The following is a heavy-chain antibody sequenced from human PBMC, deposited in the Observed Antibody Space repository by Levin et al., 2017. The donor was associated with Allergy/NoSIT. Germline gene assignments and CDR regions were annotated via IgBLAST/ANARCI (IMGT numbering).Heavy chain of an antibody. CDR1: GGSFRGYY. CDR3: ARGHTGTTSGVWFDP. J-gene: IGHJ5*02. V-gene: IGHV4-34*01. D-gene: IGHD1-1*01. CDR2: INHSGST. Sequence: SPTLSLPCAVYGGSFRGYYWSWIRQPPGKGLEWIGEINHSGSTNYNPSLKSRVTISVDTSKNQFSLKLSSVTAADTAVYYCARGHTGTTSGVWFDPWGQGTLVTVSS.